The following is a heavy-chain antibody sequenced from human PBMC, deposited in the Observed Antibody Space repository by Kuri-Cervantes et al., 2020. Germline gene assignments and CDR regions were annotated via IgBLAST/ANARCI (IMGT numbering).Heavy chain of an antibody. CDR2: FDPEDGET. V-gene: IGHV1-24*01. Sequence: ASVKVSCKVSGYTLTELSMHWVRQAPGKGLEWMGGFDPEDGETIYAQKFQVRVTMTEDTSTDTAYMELSSLRSEDTAVYYCARAADFWSGYNYYYMDVWGKGTMVTVSS. J-gene: IGHJ6*03. CDR3: ARAADFWSGYNYYYMDV. CDR1: GYTLTELS. D-gene: IGHD3-3*01.